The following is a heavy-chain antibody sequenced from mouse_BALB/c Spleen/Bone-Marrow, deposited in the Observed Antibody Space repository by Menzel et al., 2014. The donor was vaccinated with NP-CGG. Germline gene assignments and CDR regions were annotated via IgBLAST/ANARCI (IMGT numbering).Heavy chain of an antibody. V-gene: IGHV1-18*01. CDR1: GYSFTGYT. CDR3: ARWDYYGYAMDY. J-gene: IGHJ4*01. CDR2: INPYNGGT. Sequence: EVQLQQSGPELVKPGASMKISCKASGYSFTGYTMNWVKQSHGKNLEWIGLINPYNGGTSYSLKFMGKATLTVDKSSSTAYMELLSLTSEDSAVYYCARWDYYGYAMDYWGQGTSVTVSS. D-gene: IGHD1-1*01.